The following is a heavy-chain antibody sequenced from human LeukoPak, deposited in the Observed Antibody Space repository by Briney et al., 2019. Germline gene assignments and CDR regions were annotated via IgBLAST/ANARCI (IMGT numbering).Heavy chain of an antibody. Sequence: GGSLRLSCAASGFTFTNYAMHWVRQAPGKGLEWVAFIRYDGGNANYGDSVKGRFAISRDNSKNTVYLQMNSLGAEDTAVYYCAKTLYSNELGGVFDYWGQGTLVTVSS. V-gene: IGHV3-30*02. CDR1: GFTFTNYA. D-gene: IGHD2/OR15-2a*01. J-gene: IGHJ4*02. CDR3: AKTLYSNELGGVFDY. CDR2: IRYDGGNA.